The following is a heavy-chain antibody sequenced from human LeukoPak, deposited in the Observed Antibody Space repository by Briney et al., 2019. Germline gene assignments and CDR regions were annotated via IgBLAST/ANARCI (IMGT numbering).Heavy chain of an antibody. D-gene: IGHD2-2*03. CDR1: GFIFSYYY. CDR2: ISSSSSYI. J-gene: IGHJ5*02. V-gene: IGHV3-21*01. CDR3: ARESGYCSSTSCSNWFDP. Sequence: GGSLRLSCVASGFIFSYYYMSGVRQAPGKGLEWVSSISSSSSYIYYADSVKGRFTISRDNAKNSLYLQMNSLRAEDTAVYYCARESGYCSSTSCSNWFDPWGQGTLVTVSS.